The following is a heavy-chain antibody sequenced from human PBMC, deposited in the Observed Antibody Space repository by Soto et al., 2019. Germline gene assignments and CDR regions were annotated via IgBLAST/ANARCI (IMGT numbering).Heavy chain of an antibody. CDR2: VYHGGNT. CDR3: ARHWGSYSSSWDRTYYYYYYVMDV. V-gene: IGHV4-39*01. J-gene: IGHJ6*02. CDR1: GGSLSSYDYF. Sequence: SETLSLTCSVSGGSLSSYDYFCGWIRQPPGKGLEWIGSVYHGGNTYYNPSLKSRVTMSVDTSKNQFSLRLSSVTAADTAVYYCARHWGSYSSSWDRTYYYYYYVMDVWGQGTTVIVSS. D-gene: IGHD6-13*01.